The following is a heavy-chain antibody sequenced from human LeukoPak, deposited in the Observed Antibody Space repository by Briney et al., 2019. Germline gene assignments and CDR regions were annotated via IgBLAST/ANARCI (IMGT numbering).Heavy chain of an antibody. D-gene: IGHD3-22*01. Sequence: PSGTLSLTCAVSGDSISSTNWWSWVRQPPGKGLEWIGGIYHSGTTNYNPSLKSRVTMSVDKSKNQFSLKLSFVTAADTAVYYCATSSRGYCDSSGYLLYWGQGTLVTVSS. V-gene: IGHV4-4*02. CDR1: GDSISSTNW. CDR3: ATSSRGYCDSSGYLLY. CDR2: IYHSGTT. J-gene: IGHJ4*02.